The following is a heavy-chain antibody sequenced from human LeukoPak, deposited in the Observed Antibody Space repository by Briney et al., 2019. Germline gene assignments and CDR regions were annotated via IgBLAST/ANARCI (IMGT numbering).Heavy chain of an antibody. J-gene: IGHJ4*02. CDR2: IYYSGSS. V-gene: IGHV4-39*01. D-gene: IGHD5-18*01. Sequence: PSETLSLTCTVSGGSISSGDYYWSWIRQPPGKGLEWIGSIYYSGSSYNNPSLKSRVTISVDTSKNQFSLNLSSVTAADAALYYCARLRGYSYGYADYWGQGTLVTVSS. CDR3: ARLRGYSYGYADY. CDR1: GGSISSGDYY.